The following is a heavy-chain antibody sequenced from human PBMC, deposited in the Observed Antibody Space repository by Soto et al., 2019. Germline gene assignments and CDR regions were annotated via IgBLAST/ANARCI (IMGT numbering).Heavy chain of an antibody. D-gene: IGHD2-15*01. J-gene: IGHJ4*02. CDR2: ISGTGGST. V-gene: IGHV3-23*01. Sequence: QTPGKGLEWVSAISGTGGSTFYADSVRGRFTISRDNSQKTLYLQMNSLRAEDTAVYYCAKGRCSGGSCYPDYWGQVTLVTVPS. CDR3: AKGRCSGGSCYPDY.